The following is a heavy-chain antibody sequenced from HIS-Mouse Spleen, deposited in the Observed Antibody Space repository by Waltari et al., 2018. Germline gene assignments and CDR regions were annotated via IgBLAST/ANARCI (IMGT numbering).Heavy chain of an antibody. V-gene: IGHV3-30*18. CDR3: AKDREGIFDY. D-gene: IGHD1-26*01. J-gene: IGHJ4*02. CDR2: ISYDGSNK. Sequence: QVQLVESGGGVVQPGRSLRLSCAASGFTLSSYGMHWVRQAPGKGLEWVAVISYDGSNKYYADSVKGRFTISRDNSKNTLYLQMNSLRAEDTAVYYCAKDREGIFDYWGQGTLVTVSS. CDR1: GFTLSSYG.